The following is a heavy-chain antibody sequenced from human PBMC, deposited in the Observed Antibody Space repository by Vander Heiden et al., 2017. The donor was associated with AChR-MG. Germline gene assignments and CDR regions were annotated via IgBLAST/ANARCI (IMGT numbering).Heavy chain of an antibody. J-gene: IGHJ4*02. Sequence: EVQLLEAGGGLVQPGGSLRPSWAASGCTFSGYAMGWVRQAPGKGLEWVSAISGSGGSTYYADSVKGRFTISRDNSKNTLYLQMNSLRAEDTAVYYCAKGIVGATDPLPFDYWGQGTLVTVSS. CDR2: ISGSGGST. CDR3: AKGIVGATDPLPFDY. V-gene: IGHV3-23*01. D-gene: IGHD1-26*01. CDR1: GCTFSGYA.